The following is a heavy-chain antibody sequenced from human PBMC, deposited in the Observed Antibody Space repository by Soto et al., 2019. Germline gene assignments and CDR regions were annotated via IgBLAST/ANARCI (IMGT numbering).Heavy chain of an antibody. CDR3: ARDPTPIAAAGFGFDY. CDR1: GYTFTSYY. Sequence: ASVKVSCKASGYTFTSYYMHWVRQAPGQGLEWMGIINPSGGSTSYAQKFQGRVTMTRDTSTSTVYMELSSLRSEDTAVYYCARDPTPIAAAGFGFDYWGQGTLVTVSS. V-gene: IGHV1-46*01. CDR2: INPSGGST. J-gene: IGHJ4*02. D-gene: IGHD6-13*01.